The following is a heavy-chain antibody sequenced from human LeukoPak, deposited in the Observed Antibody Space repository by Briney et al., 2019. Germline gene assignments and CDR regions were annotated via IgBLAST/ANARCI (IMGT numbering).Heavy chain of an antibody. CDR1: GYIFSNYG. V-gene: IGHV1-18*01. D-gene: IGHD2-2*01. CDR2: ISIYSGAS. J-gene: IGHJ4*02. Sequence: ASVKVSCQSYGYIFSNYGISWLRQAPGQGLEWMGWISIYSGASNYAQKYQGRVTMTTDTSTSTAYLELRSLRSDDTAVYYCARGDSRTFPYWGQGTLVTVSA. CDR3: ARGDSRTFPY.